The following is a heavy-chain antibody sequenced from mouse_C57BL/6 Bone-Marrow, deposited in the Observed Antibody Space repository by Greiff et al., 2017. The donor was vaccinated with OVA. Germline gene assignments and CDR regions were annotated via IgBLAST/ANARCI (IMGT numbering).Heavy chain of an antibody. D-gene: IGHD1-1*01. V-gene: IGHV6-3*01. CDR1: GFTFSNYW. CDR2: IRLKSDNYAT. Sequence: EVNVVESGGGLVQPGGSMKLSCVASGFTFSNYWMNWVRQSPEKGLEWVAQIRLKSDNYATHYAESVKGRFTISRDDSKSSVYLQMNNLRAEDTGIYYCTVLTTVVATRYFDVWGTGTTVTVSS. CDR3: TVLTTVVATRYFDV. J-gene: IGHJ1*03.